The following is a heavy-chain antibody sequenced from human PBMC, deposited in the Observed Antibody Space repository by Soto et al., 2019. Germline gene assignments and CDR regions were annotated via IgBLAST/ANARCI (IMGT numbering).Heavy chain of an antibody. CDR2: ISYDGSSK. J-gene: IGHJ4*02. CDR1: GFTFSSYA. D-gene: IGHD4-17*01. CDR3: ARDWATYGDLFGY. V-gene: IGHV3-30-3*01. Sequence: PGGSLRLSCAASGFTFSSYAMHWVRQAPGKGLEWVAVISYDGSSKYYADSVKGRFTISRDNSKNTLYLQMNSLRAEDTAVYYCARDWATYGDLFGYWGQGTLVTVSS.